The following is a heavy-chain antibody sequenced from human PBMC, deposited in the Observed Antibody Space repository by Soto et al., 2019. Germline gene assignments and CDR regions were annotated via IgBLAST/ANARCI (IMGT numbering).Heavy chain of an antibody. CDR3: ARGVLVRGIKYHGMAA. V-gene: IGHV3-33*01. Sequence: QVQLVESGGGVVQPGRSLSLCCAASGFTFSSYGIHWVRWVPGKGLEWVAVIWYDGSNKYYGDSVKGRFSFSRDNSKNPLDLQMKSLRAEDAAVYYCARGVLVRGIKYHGMAASGQGATGTVS. D-gene: IGHD3-10*02. J-gene: IGHJ6*02. CDR1: GFTFSSYG. CDR2: IWYDGSNK.